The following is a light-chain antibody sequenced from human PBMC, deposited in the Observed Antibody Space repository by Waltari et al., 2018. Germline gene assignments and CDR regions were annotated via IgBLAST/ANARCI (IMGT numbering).Light chain of an antibody. CDR3: AAWDDSVNGYV. V-gene: IGLV1-44*01. Sequence: QSVLAQPPSASGTPGQRVTISCSGSSSNLGSNSVTWYQHLPGTAPKLLIYTNNQRPSWVPDRFSASKSGTSASLAISGVQSEDEADYYCAAWDDSVNGYVFGTGTKVTAL. CDR1: SSNLGSNS. J-gene: IGLJ1*01. CDR2: TNN.